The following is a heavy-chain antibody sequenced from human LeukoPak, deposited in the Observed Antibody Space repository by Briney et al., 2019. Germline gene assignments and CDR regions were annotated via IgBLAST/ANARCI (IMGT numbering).Heavy chain of an antibody. J-gene: IGHJ4*02. CDR1: GGSISSGGYS. CDR3: ASSYSSDWYSRWIDY. V-gene: IGHV4-30-4*07. Sequence: SQTLSLTCAVSGGSISSGGYSWSWIRQPPGKGLEWIGYIYYSGSTYYNPSLKSRVTISVDTSKNQFSLKLSSVTAADTAVYYCASSYSSDWYSRWIDYWGQGTLVTVSS. CDR2: IYYSGST. D-gene: IGHD6-19*01.